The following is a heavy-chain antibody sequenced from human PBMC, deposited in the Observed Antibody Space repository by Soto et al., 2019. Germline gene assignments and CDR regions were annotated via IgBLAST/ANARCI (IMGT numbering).Heavy chain of an antibody. CDR3: ATNTAGATDAFDI. V-gene: IGHV4-59*01. Sequence: QVQLQESGPGLVKPSETLSLTCTVSGGSISSYYWSWIRQPPGKGLEWIGYIYYSGSTNYNPSLQSRVTISVDPSKNQFSLKLSSVTAADTAVYYCATNTAGATDAFDIWGQGTMVTVSS. J-gene: IGHJ3*02. D-gene: IGHD1-26*01. CDR2: IYYSGST. CDR1: GGSISSYY.